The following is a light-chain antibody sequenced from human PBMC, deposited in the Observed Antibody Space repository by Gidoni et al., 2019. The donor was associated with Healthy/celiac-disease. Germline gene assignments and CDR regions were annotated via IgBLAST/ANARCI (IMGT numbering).Light chain of an antibody. CDR1: SSDVGGYNY. CDR3: CSYAGSYTSHVV. Sequence: QSALTQPRSVSGSPGQSVTISCTGTSSDVGGYNYVPWYQQHPGKAPKLMIYDVSNPPSGVPDRFSGSKSGNTASLTISGLQAEDEADYYCCSYAGSYTSHVVFGGGTKLTVL. CDR2: DVS. J-gene: IGLJ2*01. V-gene: IGLV2-11*01.